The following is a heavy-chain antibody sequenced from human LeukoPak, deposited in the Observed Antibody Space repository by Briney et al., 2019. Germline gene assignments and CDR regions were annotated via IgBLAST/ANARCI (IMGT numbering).Heavy chain of an antibody. J-gene: IGHJ4*02. CDR2: IYHSGST. D-gene: IGHD2-21*02. Sequence: SQTLSLTCAVSGGSISSGGYSWSWIQQPPGKGLEWIGYIYHSGSTYYNPSLKSRVTISVDTSKNQFSLKLSSVTAADTAVYYCARGPPYIVVVTAIGFFDYWGQGTLVTVSS. V-gene: IGHV4-30-2*01. CDR1: GGSISSGGYS. CDR3: ARGPPYIVVVTAIGFFDY.